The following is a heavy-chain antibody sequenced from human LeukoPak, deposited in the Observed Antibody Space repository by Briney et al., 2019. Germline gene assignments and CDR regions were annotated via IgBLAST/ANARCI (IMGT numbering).Heavy chain of an antibody. Sequence: PSETLSLTCTVSGYSISSGYYWGWIRQPPGKGLEWIGSIYHSGSTYYNPSLKSRVTISVDTSKNQFSLKLSSVTAADTAVYYCARTLGGVTIFGVDIIGGGAFDIWGQGTMVTVSS. J-gene: IGHJ3*02. CDR3: ARTLGGVTIFGVDIIGGGAFDI. CDR1: GYSISSGYY. CDR2: IYHSGST. D-gene: IGHD3-3*01. V-gene: IGHV4-38-2*02.